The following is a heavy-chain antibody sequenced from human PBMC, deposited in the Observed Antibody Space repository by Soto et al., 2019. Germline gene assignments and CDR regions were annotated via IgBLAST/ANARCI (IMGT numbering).Heavy chain of an antibody. Sequence: PGESLKISCKGSGYSFGSYWITWVRQMPGKGLEWMGIIYPGDSDTRYRPSFQGQVTMSADKSISTAYLQWSSLKASDTALYYCFTDRQFRPAYWGQGTLVTVSS. V-gene: IGHV5-51*01. CDR2: IYPGDSDT. CDR1: GYSFGSYW. J-gene: IGHJ4*02. D-gene: IGHD3-22*01. CDR3: FTDRQFRPAY.